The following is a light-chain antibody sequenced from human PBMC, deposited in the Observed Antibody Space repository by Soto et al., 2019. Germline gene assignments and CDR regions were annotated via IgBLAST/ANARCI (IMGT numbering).Light chain of an antibody. Sequence: DIQLTQSPSFLSASVGDRVTITCRASRSISTFLAWYQQKPGKAPKLLIYAASSLQTGVPSRFSGSGSGTDFSLTVSCLQPEDFATYYCQQSYSAPLTFGGGTKVEI. CDR2: AAS. V-gene: IGKV1-39*01. CDR1: RSISTF. CDR3: QQSYSAPLT. J-gene: IGKJ4*01.